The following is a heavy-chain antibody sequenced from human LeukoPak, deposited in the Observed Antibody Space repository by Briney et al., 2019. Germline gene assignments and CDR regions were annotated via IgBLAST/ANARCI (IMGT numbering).Heavy chain of an antibody. Sequence: GGSLRLSYAASGFTFSSYSMNWVRQAPGKGLEWVSSISSSSSYIYYADSVKGRFTISRDNAKNSLYLQMNSLRAEDTAVYYCARDHTVTTAGYWGQGTLVTVSS. D-gene: IGHD4-17*01. CDR2: ISSSSSYI. J-gene: IGHJ4*02. V-gene: IGHV3-21*01. CDR1: GFTFSSYS. CDR3: ARDHTVTTAGY.